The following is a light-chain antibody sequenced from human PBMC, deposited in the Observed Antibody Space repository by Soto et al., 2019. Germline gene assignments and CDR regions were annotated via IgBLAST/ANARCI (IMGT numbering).Light chain of an antibody. CDR1: QSISRW. CDR2: DAS. Sequence: DIQMTQSLSTLSASVGDGVTITCRTSQSISRWLAWYQQKPGKASKLLIYDASSLESGVPSRFSGSGSGTEFTLTISSLQPDDFATYYCQQYNNWSGLTFGGGTKVDIK. V-gene: IGKV1-5*01. J-gene: IGKJ4*01. CDR3: QQYNNWSGLT.